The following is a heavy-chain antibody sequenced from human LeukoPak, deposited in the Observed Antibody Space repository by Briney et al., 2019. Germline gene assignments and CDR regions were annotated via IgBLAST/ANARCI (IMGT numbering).Heavy chain of an antibody. CDR3: ARRNGGGDSGYYFDY. D-gene: IGHD4-23*01. CDR2: ISSSSSTI. Sequence: GGSLRLSCAASGFTFGSYSMNWVRQAPGKGLEWVSYISSSSSTIYYADSVKGRFTISRDNAKNSLYLQMNSLRAEDTAVYYCARRNGGGDSGYYFDYWGQGTLVTVSS. V-gene: IGHV3-48*01. J-gene: IGHJ4*02. CDR1: GFTFGSYS.